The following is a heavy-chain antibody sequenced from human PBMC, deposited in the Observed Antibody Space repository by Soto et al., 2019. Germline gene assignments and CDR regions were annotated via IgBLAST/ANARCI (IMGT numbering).Heavy chain of an antibody. CDR3: ATRMPAAPY. J-gene: IGHJ4*02. CDR2: IYSGGGT. Sequence: EVRLVQSGGGLVQPGGSLRLSCAASLFIVSDNYMSWVRQAPGKGLEWVSLIYSGGGTDYAESVKGRFTISRDNSKNPLYLQMNSLKAEDTGIYYWATRMPAAPYWGQGTVVTVSS. CDR1: LFIVSDNY. V-gene: IGHV3-66*01. D-gene: IGHD6-25*01.